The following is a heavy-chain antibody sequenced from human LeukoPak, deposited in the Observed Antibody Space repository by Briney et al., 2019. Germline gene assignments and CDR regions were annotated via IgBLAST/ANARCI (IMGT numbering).Heavy chain of an antibody. Sequence: GGSLRLSCAASGFTFSNYAMSWVRQAPGKGLEWISAVSGSSDRTYYAGSVKGRFTISRDNSKNIVYLRMNSLRAEDTAIYFCANSRGYGSGNLWGQGTLVTVSS. CDR3: ANSRGYGSGNL. D-gene: IGHD3-10*01. V-gene: IGHV3-23*01. CDR2: VSGSSDRT. CDR1: GFTFSNYA. J-gene: IGHJ4*02.